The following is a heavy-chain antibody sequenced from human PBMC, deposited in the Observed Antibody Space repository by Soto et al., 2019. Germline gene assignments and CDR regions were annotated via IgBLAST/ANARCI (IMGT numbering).Heavy chain of an antibody. CDR1: GDTFSRYT. V-gene: IGHV1-69*01. D-gene: IGHD1-1*01. CDR2: IIPRFGTT. Sequence: QVQLVQSGAEVKKPGSSMRVSCKASGDTFSRYTVNWVRQASRQGLEWMGGIIPRFGTTNYAPTLQGRVTITADESTNTVYMELSSLRSEDTALYYCARGRGLYNSGRSQLDYWGQGTLVTVSS. CDR3: ARGRGLYNSGRSQLDY. J-gene: IGHJ4*02.